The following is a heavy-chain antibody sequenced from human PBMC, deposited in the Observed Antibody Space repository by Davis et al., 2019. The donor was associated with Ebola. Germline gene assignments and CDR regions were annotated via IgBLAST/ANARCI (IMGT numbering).Heavy chain of an antibody. J-gene: IGHJ5*02. CDR3: ARLRGFERIGDLYWSDP. CDR2: VDPRDSYA. CDR1: GYSFTNYW. Sequence: GESLKISCKGSGYSFTNYWINWVRQMPGRGLEWMGRVDPRDSYANYSPSFQGHVTISTDKSINTAFLQWSSLKASDTAVYYCARLRGFERIGDLYWSDPWGQGTLVTVSS. V-gene: IGHV5-10-1*01. D-gene: IGHD3-10*01.